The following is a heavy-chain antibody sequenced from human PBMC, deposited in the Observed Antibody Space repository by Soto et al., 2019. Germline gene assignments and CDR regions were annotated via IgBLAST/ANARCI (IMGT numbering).Heavy chain of an antibody. CDR1: GFTVSNYA. CDR2: ISGGGGGT. D-gene: IGHD1-26*01. Sequence: ELQLLESGGDLEQPGGSLRLSCAASGFTVSNYAMNWVRQAPGKGLEWVSSISGGGGGTYYADAVKGRFTISRDNSRNMLYLQMNSLRAEDTAEYYCAKGAFAVGDTNYFFDYWGQGTLVTVSS. J-gene: IGHJ4*02. CDR3: AKGAFAVGDTNYFFDY. V-gene: IGHV3-23*01.